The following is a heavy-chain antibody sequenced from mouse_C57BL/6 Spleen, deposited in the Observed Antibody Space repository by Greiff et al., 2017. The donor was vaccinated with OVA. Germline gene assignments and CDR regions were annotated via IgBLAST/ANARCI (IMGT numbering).Heavy chain of an antibody. CDR3: ARNYDYYYAMDY. J-gene: IGHJ4*01. CDR2: IDPSDSYT. V-gene: IGHV1-69*01. CDR1: GYTFTSYW. Sequence: QVQLKQPGAELVMPGASVKLSCKASGYTFTSYWMHWVKQRPGQGLEWIGEIDPSDSYTNYNQKFKGKSTLTVDKSSSTAYMQLSSLTSEDSAVYYCARNYDYYYAMDYWGQGTSVTVSS. D-gene: IGHD2-4*01.